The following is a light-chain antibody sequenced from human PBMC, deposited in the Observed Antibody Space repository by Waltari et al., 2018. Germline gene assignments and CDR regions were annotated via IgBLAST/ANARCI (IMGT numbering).Light chain of an antibody. CDR1: ESISTY. CDR2: DAS. V-gene: IGKV3-11*01. CDR3: QQRTDWPLMYT. Sequence: VVVTQSPATLSLSPGERATLSCRASESISTYLAWYQHKPGQAPRLLVYDASNRATGIPARFSGSGSGTDFTLTISSLEPEDFAVYYCQQRTDWPLMYTFGQGTKLEIK. J-gene: IGKJ2*01.